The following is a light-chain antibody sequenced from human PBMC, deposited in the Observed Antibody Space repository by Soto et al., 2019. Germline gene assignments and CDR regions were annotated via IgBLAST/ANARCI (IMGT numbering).Light chain of an antibody. Sequence: QSVLTQPASVSGSPGQSITISCTGNSSDVGGYNFVTWYQQHPGEAPKLMIHDVSSRASGVPNRFSGSKSGTTASLTISGLQAEDEADYYCCSYASSTSYDFGTGTKVTVL. V-gene: IGLV2-14*03. CDR1: SSDVGGYNF. J-gene: IGLJ1*01. CDR3: CSYASSTSYD. CDR2: DVS.